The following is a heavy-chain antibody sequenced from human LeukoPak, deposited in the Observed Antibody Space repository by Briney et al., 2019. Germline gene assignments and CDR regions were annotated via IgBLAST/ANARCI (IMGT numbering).Heavy chain of an antibody. CDR1: GGSISSYY. CDR2: IYTSGST. J-gene: IGHJ6*03. D-gene: IGHD5-18*01. V-gene: IGHV4-4*07. Sequence: SETLSLTCTVSGGSISSYYGSWIRQPAGKGLEWIGRIYTSGSTNYNPSLKSRVTMSVDTSKNQFSLNLSSVTAADTAVYYCARAGYIYAISYYYMDVWGKGTTVTVSS. CDR3: ARAGYIYAISYYYMDV.